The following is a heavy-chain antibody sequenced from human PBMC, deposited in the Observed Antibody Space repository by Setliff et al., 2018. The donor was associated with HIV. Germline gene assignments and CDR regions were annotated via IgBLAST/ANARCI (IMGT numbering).Heavy chain of an antibody. V-gene: IGHV3-33*08. CDR1: GFTFSSYA. J-gene: IGHJ4*02. CDR3: VKNLYTEMWGEIFDS. CDR2: IWHDGSNQ. Sequence: QPGGSLRLSCSASGFTFSSYAMHWVRQTPGKGLEWVAVIWHDGSNQYYADSVKGRFTISRDNSRNTQYLQMNSLSVEDTAVYYCVKNLYTEMWGEIFDSWGRGTLVTVSS. D-gene: IGHD3-16*01.